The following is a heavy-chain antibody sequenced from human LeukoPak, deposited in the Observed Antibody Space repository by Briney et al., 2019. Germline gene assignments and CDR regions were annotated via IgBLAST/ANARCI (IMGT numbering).Heavy chain of an antibody. CDR2: ISSSSSYI. J-gene: IGHJ4*02. D-gene: IGHD4-11*01. CDR1: GFTFSSYS. V-gene: IGHV3-21*01. CDR3: ARDRNTVTTFNY. Sequence: GGSLRLSCAASGFTFSSYSMNWVRQAPGKGLEWVSSISSSSSYIYYADSVKGRFTISRDNAKNSLYLQMNSLRAEDTAEYYCARDRNTVTTFNYWGQGTLVTVSS.